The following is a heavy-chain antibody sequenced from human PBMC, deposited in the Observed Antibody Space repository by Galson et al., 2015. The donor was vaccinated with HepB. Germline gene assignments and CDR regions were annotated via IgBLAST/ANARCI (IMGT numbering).Heavy chain of an antibody. V-gene: IGHV1-69*04. CDR2: IIPILGIA. CDR3: ARPNRPPYGSGSYYKAGQRAYYYYYGMDV. Sequence: SVKVSCKASGGTFSSYAISWVRQAPGQGLEWMGRIIPILGIANYAQKFQGRVTITADKSTSTAYMELSSLRSEDTAVYYCARPNRPPYGSGSYYKAGQRAYYYYYGMDVWGQGTTVTVSS. J-gene: IGHJ6*02. CDR1: GGTFSSYA. D-gene: IGHD3-10*01.